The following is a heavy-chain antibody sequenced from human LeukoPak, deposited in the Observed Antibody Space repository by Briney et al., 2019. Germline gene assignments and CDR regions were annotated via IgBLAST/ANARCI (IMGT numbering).Heavy chain of an antibody. J-gene: IGHJ3*02. CDR2: INHSGSP. CDR3: ARGLSDYYGSGSYRPIDAFDI. CDR1: GWTFSGYY. D-gene: IGHD3-10*01. Sequence: AETLTLTCAASGWTFSGYYLSWIRQPPGKGLEWIWEINHSGSPNYNASLKSRVTISIETSKDQFSLKLSPVTASDTTVYYCARGLSDYYGSGSYRPIDAFDIWGQGTMVTVSS. V-gene: IGHV4-34*01.